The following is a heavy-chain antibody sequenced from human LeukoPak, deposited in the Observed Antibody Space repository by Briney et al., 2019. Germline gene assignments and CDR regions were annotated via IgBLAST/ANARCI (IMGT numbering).Heavy chain of an antibody. J-gene: IGHJ4*02. CDR1: GFTVTSNH. V-gene: IGHV3-66*01. CDR3: AGYGNNSF. Sequence: GGSLRLSCAVSGFTVTSNHFNWVRQAPGKGLECVANIYRFGTTYYADSVRGRVSISRDSAKNTVYLQMNGLRVEDTAVYYCAGYGNNSFWGQGTLVTVSS. CDR2: IYRFGTT. D-gene: IGHD4-23*01.